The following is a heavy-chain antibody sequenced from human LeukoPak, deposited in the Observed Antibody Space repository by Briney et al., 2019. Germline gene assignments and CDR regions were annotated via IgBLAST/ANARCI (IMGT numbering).Heavy chain of an antibody. J-gene: IGHJ2*01. CDR3: ARLHFFTTRGSSWYFDL. CDR2: IYPGDSDT. V-gene: IGHV5-51*01. Sequence: GASLQISRQGAGSIFTTNWIACVRPLPGKGLEWMGVIYPGDSDTRYRPSFQGQVTMSVDKSISTAYLQWSSLKASDTAMYYCARLHFFTTRGSSWYFDLWGRGTLVTVSS. CDR1: GSIFTTNW. D-gene: IGHD3-22*01.